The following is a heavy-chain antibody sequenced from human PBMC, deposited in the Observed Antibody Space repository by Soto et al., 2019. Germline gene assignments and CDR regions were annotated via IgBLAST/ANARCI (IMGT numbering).Heavy chain of an antibody. CDR1: GYTFTRHR. D-gene: IGHD3-22*01. CDR3: ASVDYYESSGYLASAKWFDP. V-gene: IGHV1-18*04. J-gene: IGHJ5*02. Sequence: SVKVSCKASGYTFTRHRISSVRQAPGQAHAWMGWISAYNGNTNYAQKLQGRVTMTTDTSTSTAYMELRSLRSDDAAVDYCASVDYYESSGYLASAKWFDPWGQGTLLTASS. CDR2: ISAYNGNT.